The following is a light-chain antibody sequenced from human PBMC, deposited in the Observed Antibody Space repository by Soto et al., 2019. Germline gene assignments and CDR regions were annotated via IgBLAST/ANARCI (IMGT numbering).Light chain of an antibody. CDR1: SSNIGAGYD. J-gene: IGLJ2*01. CDR3: QSYDNSLSGPVV. V-gene: IGLV1-40*01. CDR2: ANT. Sequence: QLVLTQPPSVSGAPGQRVTISCIGSSSNIGAGYDVHWYQQLPGTAPKLLIYANTNRPSGVPERFSGSKSGTSASLAISGLQAEDEANYYCQSYDNSLSGPVVFGGGTKLTVL.